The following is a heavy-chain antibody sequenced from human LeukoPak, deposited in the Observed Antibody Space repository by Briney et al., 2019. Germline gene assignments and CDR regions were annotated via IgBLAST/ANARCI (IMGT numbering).Heavy chain of an antibody. Sequence: SETLSLTCTVSGGSISSGGYYWSWIRQPPGKGLEWIGYIYHSGSTYYNPSLKSRVTISVDRSKNQFSLKLSSVTAVDTAVYYCARDTSSSSSFFDYWGQGTLVTVSS. CDR2: IYHSGST. CDR1: GGSISSGGYY. CDR3: ARDTSSSSSFFDY. J-gene: IGHJ4*02. D-gene: IGHD6-6*01. V-gene: IGHV4-30-2*01.